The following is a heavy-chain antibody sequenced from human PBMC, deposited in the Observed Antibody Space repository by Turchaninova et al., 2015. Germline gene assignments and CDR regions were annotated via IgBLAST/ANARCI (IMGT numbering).Heavy chain of an antibody. CDR1: GGSFSGYY. Sequence: QVQLQQWGAGLLKPSETLSLTCAVYGGSFSGYYWSWIRQPPGTGLGGIGEINHRGNTNYNPSLKSRVTISVDTSKNQFSLKLGSVTAADTAVYDCARSPFWSGYYGYWGQGTLVTVSS. D-gene: IGHD3-3*01. J-gene: IGHJ4*02. CDR2: INHRGNT. V-gene: IGHV4-34*01. CDR3: ARSPFWSGYYGY.